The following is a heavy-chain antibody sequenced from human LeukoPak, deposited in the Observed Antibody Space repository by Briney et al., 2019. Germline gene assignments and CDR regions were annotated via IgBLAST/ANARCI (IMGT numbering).Heavy chain of an antibody. D-gene: IGHD3-22*01. V-gene: IGHV4-59*01. CDR1: GGSISSYY. CDR2: IYYSGST. J-gene: IGHJ3*02. Sequence: PSETLSLTCTVSGGSISSYYWSWIRQPPGKGLEWIGYIYYSGSTNYNPSLKSRVTISVDTSKNQFSLKLSSVTAADTAVYYCARVSYYYDSSGYYYHDAFDIWGQGTMVTVSS. CDR3: ARVSYYYDSSGYYYHDAFDI.